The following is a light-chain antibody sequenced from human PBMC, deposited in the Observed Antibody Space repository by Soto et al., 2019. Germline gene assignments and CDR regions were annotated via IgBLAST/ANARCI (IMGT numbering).Light chain of an antibody. CDR2: EVT. V-gene: IGLV2-8*01. CDR1: SSDVGGYNY. CDR3: QSYDSSLSGLGV. Sequence: QSALTQPPSASGSPGQSVTISCTGTSSDVGGYNYVSWYQQHPGKAPKLMIYEVTKRPSGVPDRFSGSKSGNTASLTVSGLLAEDEADYYCQSYDSSLSGLGVFGGGTKVTVL. J-gene: IGLJ3*02.